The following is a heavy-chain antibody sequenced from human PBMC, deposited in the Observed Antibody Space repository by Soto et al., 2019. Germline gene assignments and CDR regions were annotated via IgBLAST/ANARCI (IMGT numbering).Heavy chain of an antibody. Sequence: GEALKISCKGSGYSFSTAWIGWVRQTPGKGLEWMGSIYSGDSKTRYSPSFQGQVTISADKSISTAYLQWSSLEASDTAMYYCATWRSSSWFDYWGQGTLVTV. J-gene: IGHJ4*02. D-gene: IGHD6-13*01. CDR1: GYSFSTAW. CDR3: ATWRSSSWFDY. V-gene: IGHV5-51*01. CDR2: IYSGDSKT.